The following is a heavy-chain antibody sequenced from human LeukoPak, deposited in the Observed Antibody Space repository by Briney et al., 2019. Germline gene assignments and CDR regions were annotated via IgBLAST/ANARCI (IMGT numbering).Heavy chain of an antibody. CDR2: IDWDDDK. J-gene: IGHJ4*02. CDR3: ARMVVPPTRSGFDY. V-gene: IGHV2-70*11. CDR1: GYSLSTYGMC. D-gene: IGHD2-2*01. Sequence: SGPALVKPTQTLTLTCTFSGYSLSTYGMCVSWIRQPPGKALEWLARIDWDDDKYYKTSLKTRLIISKDTTKNQVVLTMTNMDPVDTGTYYCARMVVPPTRSGFDYWGQGTPVTVSS.